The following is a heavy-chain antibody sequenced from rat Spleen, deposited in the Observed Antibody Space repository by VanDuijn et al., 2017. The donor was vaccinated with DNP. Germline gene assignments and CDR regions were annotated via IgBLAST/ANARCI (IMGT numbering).Heavy chain of an antibody. CDR3: SRHVLPLRVWDY. J-gene: IGHJ2*01. D-gene: IGHD1-4*01. Sequence: EVQLVASGGGVVQPGRSLKLSCAASGFTFSDYYMAWVRQAPTKGLEWVAYSSYDGGSTYNGDSVKGRFTISRDNAKNTLYLQMNSLRSEDMATYYCSRHVLPLRVWDYWGQGVKVTVSS. V-gene: IGHV5-22*01. CDR1: GFTFSDYY. CDR2: SSYDGGST.